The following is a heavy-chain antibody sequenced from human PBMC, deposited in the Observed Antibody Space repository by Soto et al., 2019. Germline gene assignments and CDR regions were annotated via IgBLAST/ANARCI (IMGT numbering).Heavy chain of an antibody. CDR2: IKSKTDGGTT. CDR1: GFTFSNAW. V-gene: IGHV3-15*01. CDR3: TTERGQLVLAFDY. J-gene: IGHJ4*02. D-gene: IGHD6-6*01. Sequence: GGSLRLSCAASGFTFSNAWMSWVRQAPGKGLEWVGRIKSKTDGGTTDYAAPVKGRFTISRDDSKNTLYLQMNSLKTEDTAVYYCTTERGQLVLAFDYWGQGTLVTVSS.